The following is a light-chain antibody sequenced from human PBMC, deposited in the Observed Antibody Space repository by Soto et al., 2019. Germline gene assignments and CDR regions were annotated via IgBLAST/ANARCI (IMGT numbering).Light chain of an antibody. CDR2: SNH. CDR3: STWDDSLRGLV. J-gene: IGLJ2*01. V-gene: IGLV1-44*01. CDR1: SSNIGGNS. Sequence: QSVLTQPPSASGAPGQGISISCSGSSSNIGGNSVSWYRQVPGTAPKLLIFSNHQRPSGVPDRFSGSKSGTSASLAISGLQCEDEADYYCSTWDDSLRGLVFGGGTQLTVL.